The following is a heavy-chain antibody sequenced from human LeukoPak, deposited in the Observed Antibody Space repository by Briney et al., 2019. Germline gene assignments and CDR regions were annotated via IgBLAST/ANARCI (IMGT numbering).Heavy chain of an antibody. Sequence: GGSLRLSCAASGFTFSSNYMSWVRQAPGKGLEWVSAVSNRGGSTYYADSVKGRFTISRDNSKNTLYLQMNSLRAEDTAVYYCAKDRDPYDYGSGSYYNGVFDYWGQGTLVTVSS. CDR1: GFTFSSNY. CDR2: VSNRGGST. CDR3: AKDRDPYDYGSGSYYNGVFDY. V-gene: IGHV3-23*01. J-gene: IGHJ4*02. D-gene: IGHD3-10*01.